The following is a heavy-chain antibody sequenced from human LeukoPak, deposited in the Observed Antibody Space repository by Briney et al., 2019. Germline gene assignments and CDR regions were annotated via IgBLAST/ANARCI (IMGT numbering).Heavy chain of an antibody. CDR3: ATLRDYYDSSGLL. CDR1: GYSFTTYW. CDR2: IYPGGSDT. V-gene: IGHV5-51*01. Sequence: GESLKISCKGSGYSFTTYWIGWVRQMPGKGLEWMGIIYPGGSDTRYSPSFQGQVTISADKSINTAYLQWSSLKASDTAMYYCATLRDYYDSSGLLWGQGTLVTVSS. J-gene: IGHJ4*02. D-gene: IGHD3-22*01.